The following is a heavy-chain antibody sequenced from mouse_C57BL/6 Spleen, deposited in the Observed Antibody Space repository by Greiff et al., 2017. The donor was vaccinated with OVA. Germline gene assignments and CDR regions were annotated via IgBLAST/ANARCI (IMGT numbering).Heavy chain of an antibody. D-gene: IGHD3-1*01. J-gene: IGHJ1*03. Sequence: VQLQQSGPELVKPGASVKISCKASGYTFTDYYMNWVKQSHGKSLEWIGDINPNNGGTSYNQKFKGKATLTVDKSSSTVYMELRSRTSEYSAGYYCARSGNWYFDVWGTGTTVTVSS. V-gene: IGHV1-26*01. CDR2: INPNNGGT. CDR1: GYTFTDYY. CDR3: ARSGNWYFDV.